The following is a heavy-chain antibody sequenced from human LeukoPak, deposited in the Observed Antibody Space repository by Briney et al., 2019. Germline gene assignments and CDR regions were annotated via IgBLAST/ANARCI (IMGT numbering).Heavy chain of an antibody. J-gene: IGHJ4*02. V-gene: IGHV4-39*07. CDR3: ARDERGDGYPDY. D-gene: IGHD5-24*01. CDR1: GGSISSSGYY. Sequence: SETLSLTCTVSGGSISSSGYYWGWIRQPPGKGLEWIGSIYYSGSTYYNPSLKSRVTISVDTSKNQFSLKLSSVTAADTAVYYCARDERGDGYPDYWGQGTLVTVSS. CDR2: IYYSGST.